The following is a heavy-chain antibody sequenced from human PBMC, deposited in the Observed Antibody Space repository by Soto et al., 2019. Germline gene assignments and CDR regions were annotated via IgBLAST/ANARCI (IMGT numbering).Heavy chain of an antibody. CDR1: GFTFSSYW. D-gene: IGHD6-19*01. CDR2: IYSDETDS. J-gene: IGHJ4*02. V-gene: IGHV3-74*01. CDR3: ARDDSGPQAFDY. Sequence: EVQLVESGGGLVEPGGSLRLSCAASGFTFSSYWMHWVRQAPGKGLVWVAHIYSDETDSHYADSVRGRFTISRDNAKNTLFVQMNGQRADDTGVYYCARDDSGPQAFDYWGQGTLVTVSS.